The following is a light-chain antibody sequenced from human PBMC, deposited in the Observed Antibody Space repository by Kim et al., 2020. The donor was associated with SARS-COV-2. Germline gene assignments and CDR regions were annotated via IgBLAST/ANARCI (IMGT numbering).Light chain of an antibody. V-gene: IGLV3-19*01. Sequence: SSELTQGPAVSVALGQTVTITCQGDSLRKYYATWYQQKARQAPVLVFYAKDKRPSGVPDRFSGSSSGNTASLTITGAQAADEADYYCMSRDSRAKVVFGGGTKVTVL. CDR2: AKD. CDR1: SLRKYY. CDR3: MSRDSRAKVV. J-gene: IGLJ2*01.